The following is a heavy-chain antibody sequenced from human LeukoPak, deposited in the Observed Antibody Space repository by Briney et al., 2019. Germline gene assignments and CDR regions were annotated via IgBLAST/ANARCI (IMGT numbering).Heavy chain of an antibody. CDR1: GFTFSDYY. CDR3: ASTRWGLYGALYY. Sequence: TTGGSLRLSCAASGFTFSDYYMSWIRQAPGGALEWVAYISHSGDTIHYSDSVKGRFTISRDNAKNSLFLQMNSLRGEDTATYFCASTRWGLYGALYYWGQGTLVAVSS. J-gene: IGHJ4*02. CDR2: ISHSGDTI. V-gene: IGHV3-11*04. D-gene: IGHD4/OR15-4a*01.